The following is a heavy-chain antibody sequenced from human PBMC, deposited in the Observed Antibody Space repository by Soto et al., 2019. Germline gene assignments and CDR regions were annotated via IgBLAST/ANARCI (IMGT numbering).Heavy chain of an antibody. D-gene: IGHD6-6*01. CDR3: VKGPHGIAAHLGGAFDI. Sequence: PGGSLRLSCSASGFTFSSYAMHWVRQAPGKGLEYVSAISSNGGSTYYADSVKGRFTISRDNSKNTLYLQMSSLRAEDTAVYYCVKGPHGIAAHLGGAFDIWGQGT. V-gene: IGHV3-64D*08. J-gene: IGHJ3*02. CDR2: ISSNGGST. CDR1: GFTFSSYA.